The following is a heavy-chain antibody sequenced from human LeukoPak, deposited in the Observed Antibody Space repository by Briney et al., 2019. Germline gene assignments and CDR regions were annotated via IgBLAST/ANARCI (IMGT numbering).Heavy chain of an antibody. V-gene: IGHV4-34*01. J-gene: IGHJ6*02. D-gene: IGHD3-22*01. Sequence: SETLSLTCAVYGGSFSGYYWSWIRQPPGKGLEWIGEINHSGSTNYNPSLKSRVTISVDTSKNQFSLKLSPVTAADTAVYYCARGRLGVVVIRNYYYYGMDVWGQGTTVTVSS. CDR1: GGSFSGYY. CDR3: ARGRLGVVVIRNYYYYGMDV. CDR2: INHSGST.